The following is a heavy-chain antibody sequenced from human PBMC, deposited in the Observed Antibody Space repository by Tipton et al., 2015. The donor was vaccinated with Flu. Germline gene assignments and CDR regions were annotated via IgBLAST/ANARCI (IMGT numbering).Heavy chain of an antibody. J-gene: IGHJ4*02. Sequence: TLSLTCTVSGGPISSSSYYWGWIRQPPGKGLEWIGEINHSGSTNYNPSLKSRVTISVDTSKNQFSLKLSSVTAADTAVYYCARVSSTSSYYFDYWGQGTLVTVSS. CDR3: ARVSSTSSYYFDY. CDR1: GGPISSSSYY. V-gene: IGHV4-39*07. D-gene: IGHD2-2*01. CDR2: INHSGST.